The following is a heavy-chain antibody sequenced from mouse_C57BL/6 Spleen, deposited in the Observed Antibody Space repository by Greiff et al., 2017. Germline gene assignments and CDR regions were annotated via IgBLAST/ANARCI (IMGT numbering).Heavy chain of an antibody. J-gene: IGHJ4*01. V-gene: IGHV1-9*01. D-gene: IGHD1-1*01. CDR3: ARSTYGSRGGY. CDR2: ILPGSGST. CDR1: GYTFTGYW. Sequence: VQLQQSGTELVKPGASVTLSCKASGYTFTGYWLEWVKQRPGHGLEWIGEILPGSGSTNYNEKFKGKATFTADTSSNTAYMQLSSLTTEDAAIYYCARSTYGSRGGYWGQGTSVTVSS.